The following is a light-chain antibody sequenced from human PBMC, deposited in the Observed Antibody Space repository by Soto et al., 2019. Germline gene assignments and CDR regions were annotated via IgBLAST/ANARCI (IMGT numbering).Light chain of an antibody. Sequence: QSALTQPASVSGSPGQSITISCTGTSSDIGGYNYVSWYQQHPGKAPKLMIYEVRNRPSGVSNRFSGSKSGNTASLTISGLQAEDEADYYCSSYTINTLYVFGTGTKLTVL. CDR1: SSDIGGYNY. J-gene: IGLJ1*01. CDR3: SSYTINTLYV. CDR2: EVR. V-gene: IGLV2-14*01.